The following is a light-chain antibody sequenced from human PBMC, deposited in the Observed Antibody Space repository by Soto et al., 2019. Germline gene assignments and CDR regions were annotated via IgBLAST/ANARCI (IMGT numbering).Light chain of an antibody. Sequence: QSVLTQPPSVSGAPGQRVTISCTGSSSNIGAGYGVHWDQQLPGTAPKLLIYGNSNRPSGVPDRFSGYKSGTSASLAITGLQAEDEADYYCQSYDISLSVVFGGGTKLTVL. V-gene: IGLV1-40*01. CDR2: GNS. J-gene: IGLJ2*01. CDR1: SSNIGAGYG. CDR3: QSYDISLSVV.